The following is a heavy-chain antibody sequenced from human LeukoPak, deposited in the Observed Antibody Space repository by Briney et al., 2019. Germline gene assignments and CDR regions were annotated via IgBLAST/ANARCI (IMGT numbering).Heavy chain of an antibody. V-gene: IGHV3-66*04. CDR3: ARPYSSGWYRVSYYYYMDV. J-gene: IGHJ6*03. CDR1: EFSVGSNY. D-gene: IGHD6-19*01. CDR2: IYSGGST. Sequence: GGSLRLSCAASEFSVGSNYMTWVRQAPGKGLEWVSLIYSGGSTYYADSVKGRFTISRDNSKNTLYLQMNSLRAEDTAVYYCARPYSSGWYRVSYYYYMDVWGKGTTVTVSS.